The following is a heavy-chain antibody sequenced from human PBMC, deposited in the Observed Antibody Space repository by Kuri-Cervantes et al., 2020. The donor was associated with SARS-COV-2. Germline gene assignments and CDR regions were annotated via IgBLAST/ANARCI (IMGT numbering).Heavy chain of an antibody. Sequence: GESLKISCAASGFTFSSYAMHWVRQAPGKGLEWVAVIWYGGSNKYYADSVKGRFTISRDNSKNTLYLQMNSLRAEDTAVYYCAKDRAPRSSDYFDYWGQGTLVTVSS. D-gene: IGHD6-25*01. CDR1: GFTFSSYA. V-gene: IGHV3-30*02. J-gene: IGHJ4*02. CDR2: IWYGGSNK. CDR3: AKDRAPRSSDYFDY.